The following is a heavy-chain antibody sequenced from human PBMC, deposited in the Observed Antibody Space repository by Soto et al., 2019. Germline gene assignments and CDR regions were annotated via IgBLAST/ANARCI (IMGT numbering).Heavy chain of an antibody. CDR1: GFTFSSYS. D-gene: IGHD5-18*01. CDR2: ISSSSSYI. Sequence: SLRLSCAASGFTFSSYSMNWVRQAPGKGLEWVSSISSSSSYIYYADSVKGRFTISRDNAKNSLYLQMNSLRAEDTAAYYCARDLGLLRGYSYGLDYWGQGTLVTVSS. J-gene: IGHJ4*02. CDR3: ARDLGLLRGYSYGLDY. V-gene: IGHV3-21*01.